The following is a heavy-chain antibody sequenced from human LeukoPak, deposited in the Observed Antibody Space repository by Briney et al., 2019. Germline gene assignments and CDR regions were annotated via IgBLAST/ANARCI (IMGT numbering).Heavy chain of an antibody. D-gene: IGHD1-26*01. J-gene: IGHJ6*03. V-gene: IGHV3-11*04. CDR1: GFTFSDYY. Sequence: GGPLRLSCAASGFTFSDYYMSWIHQAPGKGLDGVSYISSSGSTIYYADSVKGRFTISRDNSKNTLYLQMNSLRAEDTAVYYCAKDLRRIVGATKGMDVWGKGTTVTVSS. CDR3: AKDLRRIVGATKGMDV. CDR2: ISSSGSTI.